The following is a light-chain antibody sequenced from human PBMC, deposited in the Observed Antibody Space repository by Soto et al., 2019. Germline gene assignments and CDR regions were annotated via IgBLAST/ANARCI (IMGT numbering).Light chain of an antibody. CDR1: QGISSY. CDR2: AAS. Sequence: IQLTQSPSSLSASVGDRVTITCRASQGISSYLAWYQQKPGKAPKLLIYAASTLQSGVPSRFSSSGSGTEFTLIISGLQPDDSATCYCQQYNYSNYPGLFSQGTNVDIK. J-gene: IGKJ2*01. CDR3: QQYNYSNYPGL. V-gene: IGKV1-9*01.